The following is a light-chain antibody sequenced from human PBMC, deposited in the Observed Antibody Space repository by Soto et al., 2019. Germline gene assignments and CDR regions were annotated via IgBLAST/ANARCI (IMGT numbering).Light chain of an antibody. CDR2: GAA. V-gene: IGKV3-15*01. CDR3: QHYNNWPSLT. J-gene: IGKJ4*01. Sequence: EIVMTQSPATLSVSPGERATLSCRASQSVSSNLAWYQQKPGQAPRLLIYGAATKATGILDRFSGSGSGTEITLTISGLQHEDFAVYYCQHYNNWPSLTFVVGTKVEIK. CDR1: QSVSSN.